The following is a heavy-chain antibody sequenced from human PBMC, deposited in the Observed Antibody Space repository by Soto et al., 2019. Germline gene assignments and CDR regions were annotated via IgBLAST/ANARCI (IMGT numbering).Heavy chain of an antibody. J-gene: IGHJ4*02. CDR3: AREDPLAYPGTTLFDY. CDR1: GGTFSSYA. D-gene: IGHD1-7*01. V-gene: IGHV1-69*01. Sequence: QVQLVQSGAEVKKPGSSVKVSCTASGGTFSSYAISWVRQAPGQGLEWMGGIIPIFGTANYAQKFQGRVTITADESTSTAYMELSSLRSEDTAVYYCAREDPLAYPGTTLFDYWGQGTLVTVSS. CDR2: IIPIFGTA.